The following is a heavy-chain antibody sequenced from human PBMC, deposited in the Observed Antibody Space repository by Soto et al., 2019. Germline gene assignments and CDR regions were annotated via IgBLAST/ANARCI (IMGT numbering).Heavy chain of an antibody. V-gene: IGHV4-59*01. J-gene: IGHJ6*03. CDR3: ARDRVAVAGNYYYYMDV. CDR2: IYYSGST. Sequence: SETLSLTCTVSGGSISSYYWSWIRQPPGKGLEWIGYIYYSGSTNYNPSLKSRVTISVDTSKNQFSLKLSSVTAADTAVYYCARDRVAVAGNYYYYMDVWGKGTTVTVSS. D-gene: IGHD6-19*01. CDR1: GGSISSYY.